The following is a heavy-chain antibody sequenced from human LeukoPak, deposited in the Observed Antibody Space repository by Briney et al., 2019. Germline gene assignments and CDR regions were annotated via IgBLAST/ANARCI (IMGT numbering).Heavy chain of an antibody. J-gene: IGHJ3*02. V-gene: IGHV1-2*02. CDR1: GYTFTGYY. Sequence: GASVKVSCKASGYTFTGYYMHWVRQAPGQGLEWMGWINPNSGGTNYAQKFQGRVTMTRDTSISTAYMELSRLRSDDTAVYYCARYCSSTSCYVGDDAFDIWGQGTMVTVSS. D-gene: IGHD2-2*01. CDR2: INPNSGGT. CDR3: ARYCSSTSCYVGDDAFDI.